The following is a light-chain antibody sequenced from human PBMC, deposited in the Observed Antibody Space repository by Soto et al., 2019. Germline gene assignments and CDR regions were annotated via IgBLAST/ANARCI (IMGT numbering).Light chain of an antibody. CDR2: EGS. V-gene: IGLV2-23*01. CDR1: SSDVGEENY. CDR3: CSYAGSSTYVV. Sequence: QSALTQPPSASGSPGQSVTITCSGTSSDVGEENYVSWYQQHPGKVPKLMIYEGSKRPSGVSNRFSGSKSGNTASLTISGLQAEDEADYYCCSYAGSSTYVVFGGGTKVTVL. J-gene: IGLJ2*01.